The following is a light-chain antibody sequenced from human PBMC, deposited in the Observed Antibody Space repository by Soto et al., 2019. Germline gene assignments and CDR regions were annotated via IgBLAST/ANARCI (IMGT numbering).Light chain of an antibody. CDR2: RAS. CDR1: QSVSSSY. J-gene: IGKJ1*01. CDR3: QQYSNWPPWT. V-gene: IGKV3-20*01. Sequence: EIVLTQSPGTLSLSPGDRATLSCRASQSVSSSYLAWYQQKPGQAPRLLIFRASSRATGVPARFSASGSGTEFTLTISGLQSEDFAVYYCQQYSNWPPWTFGPGTKVDIK.